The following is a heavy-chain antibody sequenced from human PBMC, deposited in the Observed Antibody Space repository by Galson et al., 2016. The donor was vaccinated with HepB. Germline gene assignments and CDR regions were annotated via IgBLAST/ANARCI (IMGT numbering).Heavy chain of an antibody. J-gene: IGHJ3*02. CDR3: ARDRSYCSSTRCYDVFEI. CDR1: GFTFSNYW. CDR2: MKLDGSKE. V-gene: IGHV3-7*03. D-gene: IGHD2-2*01. Sequence: SLRLSCAASGFTFSNYWMTWVRQAPGKGLEWVANMKLDGSKEHYVDSVEGRFSISRDRAKNSVYLQMNSLRAEDTAVYYCARDRSYCSSTRCYDVFEIWGQGTMVTVSS.